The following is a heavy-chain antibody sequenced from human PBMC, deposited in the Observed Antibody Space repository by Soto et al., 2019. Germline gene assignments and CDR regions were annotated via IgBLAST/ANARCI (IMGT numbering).Heavy chain of an antibody. CDR2: MYYSGST. Sequence: SQTRSLTCTVSGSSISSSSYYWGWLRQPPGKGLEWIGSMYYSGSTYYNPSLKSRVTISVDTSKNQFSLKLSSVTAADTAVYYCARGITISGVDNFDYWGQGTLVTVSS. CDR3: ARGITISGVDNFDY. J-gene: IGHJ4*02. D-gene: IGHD3-3*01. CDR1: GSSISSSSYY. V-gene: IGHV4-39*01.